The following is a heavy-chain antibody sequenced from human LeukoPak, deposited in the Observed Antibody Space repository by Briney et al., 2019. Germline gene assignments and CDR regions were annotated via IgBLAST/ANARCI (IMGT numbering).Heavy chain of an antibody. CDR3: ATSPDYDFWSGLHEKFDP. CDR2: IYHSGST. V-gene: IGHV4-38-2*02. D-gene: IGHD3-3*01. Sequence: RTSETLSLTCTVSGYSISSGYYWGWIRQPPGKGLEWIGSIYHSGSTYYNPSLKSRVTISVDTSKNQFSLKLSSVTAADTAVYYCATSPDYDFWSGLHEKFDPWGQGTLVTVYS. J-gene: IGHJ5*02. CDR1: GYSISSGYY.